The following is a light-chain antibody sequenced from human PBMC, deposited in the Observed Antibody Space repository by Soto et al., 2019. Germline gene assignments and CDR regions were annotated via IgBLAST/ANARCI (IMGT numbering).Light chain of an antibody. CDR3: QQYNSYRT. Sequence: GDRVTITCRASQSISSSLAWYQQKPGKAPKLLIYDASSLESGVPSRFSGSGSGTEFTLTISSLQPDDFATYYCQQYNSYRTFGQGTKVEIQ. CDR1: QSISSS. CDR2: DAS. J-gene: IGKJ1*01. V-gene: IGKV1-5*01.